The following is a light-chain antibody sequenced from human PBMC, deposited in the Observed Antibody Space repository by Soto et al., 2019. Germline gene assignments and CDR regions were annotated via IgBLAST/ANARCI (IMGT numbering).Light chain of an antibody. CDR3: QQRNVWPPVT. CDR1: PSVTNF. CDR2: GAF. J-gene: IGKJ5*01. V-gene: IGKV3-11*01. Sequence: EIVWTQSPATLSLSPGERATLSCRASPSVTNFLSWYQQKPGQAPRLLIDGAFNRATGIPARFSGSGSGTDFTLNISSLEPEDSAVYYCQQRNVWPPVTFGQGTRLEIK.